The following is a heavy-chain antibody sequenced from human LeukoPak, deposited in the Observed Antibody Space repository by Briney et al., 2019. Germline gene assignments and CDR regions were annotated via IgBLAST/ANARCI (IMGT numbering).Heavy chain of an antibody. Sequence: SETLSLTCAVYGGSFSGYQWSWIRQPPGKGLEWIGEINHSGSTNYNPSLKSRVTISVDTSKNQFSLKLSSVTAADTAVYYCAMAYGSGSYQVYWGQGTLVTVSS. D-gene: IGHD3-10*01. V-gene: IGHV4-34*01. CDR2: INHSGST. CDR3: AMAYGSGSYQVY. CDR1: GGSFSGYQ. J-gene: IGHJ4*02.